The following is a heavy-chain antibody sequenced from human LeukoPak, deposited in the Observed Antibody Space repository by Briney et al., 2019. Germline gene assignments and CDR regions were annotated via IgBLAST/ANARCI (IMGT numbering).Heavy chain of an antibody. CDR2: MNPNSGNT. J-gene: IGHJ5*02. V-gene: IGHV1-8*01. D-gene: IGHD6-19*01. CDR3: ARRTTGYSSGWYDSRRHLNWFDP. Sequence: ASVKVSCKGSGYTFTSYDINWVRQATGQGLEWMGWMNPNSGNTGYAQKFQGRVTMTRNTSISTAYMELSSLRSEDTAVYYCARRTTGYSSGWYDSRRHLNWFDPWGQGTLVTVSS. CDR1: GYTFTSYD.